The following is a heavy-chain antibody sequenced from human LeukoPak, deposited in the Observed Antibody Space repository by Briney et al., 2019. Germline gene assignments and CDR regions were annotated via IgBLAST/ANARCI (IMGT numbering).Heavy chain of an antibody. CDR1: GGSFSGYY. V-gene: IGHV4-59*08. CDR3: ARVRNYYDSSGYYYVDY. D-gene: IGHD3-22*01. Sequence: SETLSLTCAVYGGSFSGYYWSWIRQPPGKGLEWIGYIFYIGSTNYNPSLKSRVTISVDTSKNQFSLKLSSVTAADTAVYYCARVRNYYDSSGYYYVDYWGQGTLVTVSS. CDR2: IFYIGST. J-gene: IGHJ4*02.